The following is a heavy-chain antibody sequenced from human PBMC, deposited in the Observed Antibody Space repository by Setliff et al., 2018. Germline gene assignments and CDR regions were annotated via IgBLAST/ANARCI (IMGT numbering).Heavy chain of an antibody. CDR3: AKDRGIVGAPDAFDI. V-gene: IGHV3-30*02. J-gene: IGHJ3*02. CDR2: IRYDGSNK. Sequence: GGSLRLSCAASGFTFSSYGMHWVRQAPGKGLEWVAFIRYDGSNKYYADSVKGRFTISRDNSKNTLYPQMNSLRAEDTAVYYCAKDRGIVGAPDAFDIWGQGTMVTVSS. CDR1: GFTFSSYG. D-gene: IGHD1-26*01.